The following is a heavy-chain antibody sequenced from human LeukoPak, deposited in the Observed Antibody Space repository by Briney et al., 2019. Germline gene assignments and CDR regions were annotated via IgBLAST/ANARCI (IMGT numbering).Heavy chain of an antibody. Sequence: SETLSLTCTVSGYSISSGYYWGWIRQPPGKGLEWIGSIYHSGSSNYNPSLKSRVTISVDKSKNQFSLKLNSVTAADTAVYYCARAYYYGSGSYYRVDYWGQGTLVTVSS. J-gene: IGHJ4*02. CDR3: ARAYYYGSGSYYRVDY. CDR1: GYSISSGYY. D-gene: IGHD3-10*01. CDR2: IYHSGSS. V-gene: IGHV4-38-2*02.